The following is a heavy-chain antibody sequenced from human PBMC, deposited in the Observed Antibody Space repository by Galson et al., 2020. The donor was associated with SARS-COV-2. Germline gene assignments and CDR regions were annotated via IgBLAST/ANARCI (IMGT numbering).Heavy chain of an antibody. CDR2: ISSSGTAI. CDR3: ARDSDETAGSSWDG. D-gene: IGHD6-6*01. V-gene: IGHV3-48*03. J-gene: IGHJ6*02. Sequence: GGYQRLSCSASGFTFRSYEMTWVRQAPGKGLEWVSYISSSGTAILYADSVKGRFTISRDNARNSVYLQMNSLRAEDTALYFCARDSDETAGSSWDGWGQGTTFTVSS. CDR1: GFTFRSYE.